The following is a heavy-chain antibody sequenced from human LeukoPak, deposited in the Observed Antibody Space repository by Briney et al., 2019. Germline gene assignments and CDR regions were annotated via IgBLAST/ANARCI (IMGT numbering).Heavy chain of an antibody. Sequence: PGGSLRLSCAASGVTFSSYAMSWVRQAPGKGLEWVSAISGSGGSTYYADSVKGRFTISRDNSKNTLYLQMNSLRAEDTGVYYCAKDRSGCYYVVFDYWGQGTLVTVSS. CDR3: AKDRSGCYYVVFDY. CDR2: ISGSGGST. J-gene: IGHJ4*01. V-gene: IGHV3-23*01. CDR1: GVTFSSYA. D-gene: IGHD1-26*01.